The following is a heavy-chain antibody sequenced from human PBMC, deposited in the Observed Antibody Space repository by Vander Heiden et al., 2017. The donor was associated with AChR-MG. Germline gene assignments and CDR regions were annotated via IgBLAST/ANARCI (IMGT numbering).Heavy chain of an antibody. Sequence: QVQLVESGGGVGQPGGSLRLPCAASGFTFNNYPMHWVRQAPGKGLEWVAYIRSDGSDKYYADSVKGRLTISRDNSKNTLYLQVNSLRTEDTAVYYCAKDGFDTSGYYRPFDIWGQGTMVTVSS. CDR2: IRSDGSDK. V-gene: IGHV3-30*02. J-gene: IGHJ3*02. D-gene: IGHD3-22*01. CDR1: GFTFNNYP. CDR3: AKDGFDTSGYYRPFDI.